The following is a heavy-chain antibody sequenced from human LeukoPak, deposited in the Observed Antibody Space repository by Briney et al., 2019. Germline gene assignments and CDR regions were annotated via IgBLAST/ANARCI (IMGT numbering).Heavy chain of an antibody. CDR3: AKGVGGVIQLWFGS. CDR2: ISGRGGST. CDR1: GFTFSSYA. J-gene: IGHJ4*02. V-gene: IGHV3-23*01. Sequence: GRSLRLSCAASGFTFSSYAMSWVRQATGKALDWVSAISGRGGSTYYADSVKGRFTISRDNSKNTLYLQMNSLRAEDTAVYYCAKGVGGVIQLWFGSWGQGTLVTVSS. D-gene: IGHD5-18*01.